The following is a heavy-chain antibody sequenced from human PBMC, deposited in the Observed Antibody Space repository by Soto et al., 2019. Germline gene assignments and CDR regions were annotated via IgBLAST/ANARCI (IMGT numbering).Heavy chain of an antibody. V-gene: IGHV3-15*01. D-gene: IGHD3-3*01. Sequence: GGSQRLFCAASGFSFSKAWMSWVRLTPGKGLEWVARIRNKTDGGTTDYPAPVRGRFTISRDDSRSTLYLQMNSLKTEDTAMYYGISDTYYDFWSGYHFEYWGQGTPVPVYS. CDR2: IRNKTDGGTT. CDR3: ISDTYYDFWSGYHFEY. CDR1: GFSFSKAW. J-gene: IGHJ4*02.